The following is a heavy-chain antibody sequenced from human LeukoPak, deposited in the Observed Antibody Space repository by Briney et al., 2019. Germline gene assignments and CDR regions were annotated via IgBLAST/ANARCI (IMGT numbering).Heavy chain of an antibody. CDR1: GGSFSGYY. V-gene: IGHV4-34*01. CDR3: ARGRRDGYSWVY. Sequence: PSETLSLTCAVYGGSFSGYYWSWIRQPPGKGLEWIGEINHSGSTNYNPSLKSRVTISVDTSENQFSLKLSSVTAADTAVYYCARGRRDGYSWVYWGQGTLVTVSS. J-gene: IGHJ4*02. D-gene: IGHD4-4*01. CDR2: INHSGST.